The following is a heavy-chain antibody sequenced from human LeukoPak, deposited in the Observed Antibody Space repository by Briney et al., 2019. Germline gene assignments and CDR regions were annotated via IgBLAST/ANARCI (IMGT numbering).Heavy chain of an antibody. CDR2: IYYSGST. CDR1: GGSFSGYY. D-gene: IGHD6-19*01. V-gene: IGHV4-59*01. CDR3: ARDSSGWYHWFDP. J-gene: IGHJ5*02. Sequence: SETLSLTCAVYGGSFSGYYWSWIRQPPGKGLEWIGYIYYSGSTNYNPSLKSRVTISVDTSKNQFSLKLTSVTAADTAVYYCARDSSGWYHWFDPWGQGTLVTVSS.